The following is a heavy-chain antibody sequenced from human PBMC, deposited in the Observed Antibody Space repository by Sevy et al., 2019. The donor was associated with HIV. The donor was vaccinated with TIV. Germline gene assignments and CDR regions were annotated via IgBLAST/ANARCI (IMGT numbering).Heavy chain of an antibody. Sequence: ASVKVSCKASGYTFTSYYMHWVRQAPGQGLEWMGIINPSGGSTSYAQKFQGRVTMTRDTSTSTVYMELSSLRSEDTAVYYCAREEGYCSGGSCYPFDYWGQGTLVTVSS. CDR2: INPSGGST. V-gene: IGHV1-46*01. J-gene: IGHJ4*02. CDR1: GYTFTSYY. D-gene: IGHD2-15*01. CDR3: AREEGYCSGGSCYPFDY.